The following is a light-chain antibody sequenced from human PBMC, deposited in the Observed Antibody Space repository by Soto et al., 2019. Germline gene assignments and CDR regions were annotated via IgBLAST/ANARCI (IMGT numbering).Light chain of an antibody. CDR2: GAS. Sequence: EIAMTQTPATLSVSPGERASVSCRASQSISGDLAWYQQKPGQSPRLLIYGASNRASGTPDRFIGSGSGTDFTLSIARLEPEDFAVYYCQQYGTSPLTFGGGTKVDIK. V-gene: IGKV3-20*01. J-gene: IGKJ4*01. CDR1: QSISGD. CDR3: QQYGTSPLT.